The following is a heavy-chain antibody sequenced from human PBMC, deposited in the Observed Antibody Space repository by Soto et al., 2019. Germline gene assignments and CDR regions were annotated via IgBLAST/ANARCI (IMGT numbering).Heavy chain of an antibody. Sequence: QLQLQESGSGLVKPSQTLSLTCAVSGGSISSGGYSWSWIRQPPGKGLEWIGYIYHSGSTYYNPSLKSRVTLSVDRSKDQSCLKLSTVTAADTPVYYCATSWGYDYYGMDVWGQGTTVTVSS. CDR3: ATSWGYDYYGMDV. D-gene: IGHD3-16*01. CDR2: IYHSGST. J-gene: IGHJ6*02. V-gene: IGHV4-30-2*01. CDR1: GGSISSGGYS.